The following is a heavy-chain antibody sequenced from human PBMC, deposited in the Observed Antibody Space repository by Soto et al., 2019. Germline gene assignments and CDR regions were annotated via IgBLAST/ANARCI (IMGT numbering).Heavy chain of an antibody. D-gene: IGHD3-3*01. Sequence: SETLSLTCAVYGGSFSYYPWTWIRQPPGRGLEWIGEINHSGSTNYNPSLKSRVTISVDTSKNQFSLKLSSVTAADTAVYYCARRSARDHDFWSGYKSADWYFDLWGRGTLVTVSS. CDR3: ARRSARDHDFWSGYKSADWYFDL. CDR1: GGSFSYYP. CDR2: INHSGST. J-gene: IGHJ2*01. V-gene: IGHV4-34*01.